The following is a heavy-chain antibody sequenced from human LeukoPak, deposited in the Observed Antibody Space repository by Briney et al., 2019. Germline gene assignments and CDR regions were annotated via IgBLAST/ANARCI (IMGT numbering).Heavy chain of an antibody. CDR1: GFTFSNYA. CDR2: ISSIGTST. CDR3: AKDSDGSGSYSFDY. Sequence: HTGRSLRLSWAASGFTFSNYAMSWVRQAPGKGLAWVSSISSIGTSTYYADSVKGRFTISRDNSKNTLYLQMNSLRAEDTAVYYCAKDSDGSGSYSFDYWGQGTLVTVSS. V-gene: IGHV3-23*01. J-gene: IGHJ4*02. D-gene: IGHD3-10*01.